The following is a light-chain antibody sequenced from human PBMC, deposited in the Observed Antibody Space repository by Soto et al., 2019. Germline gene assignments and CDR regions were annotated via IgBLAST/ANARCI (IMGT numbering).Light chain of an antibody. CDR1: DKMSRY. Sequence: DIQLIQSPSSLSASVGDRVTLTCRANDKMSRYLNWYQQKPGKAPKLLIYAASNLQSGVPSRFSGSGSGADFILTISSLQPEDSATYYCQQSYSTPRTFGQGTKVEVK. CDR2: AAS. V-gene: IGKV1-39*01. CDR3: QQSYSTPRT. J-gene: IGKJ1*01.